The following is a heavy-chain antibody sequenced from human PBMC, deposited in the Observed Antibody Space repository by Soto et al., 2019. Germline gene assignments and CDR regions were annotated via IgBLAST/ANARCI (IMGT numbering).Heavy chain of an antibody. CDR1: GGTFSSYA. Sequence: SVKVSCKASGGTFSSYAISWVRQAPGQGLEWMGGIIPIFGTANYAQKFQGRVTITADESTSTAYMELSSLRSEDTAVYYCARDGHIYGSVYFDYWGQGTLVTVSS. D-gene: IGHD5-18*01. V-gene: IGHV1-69*13. CDR3: ARDGHIYGSVYFDY. J-gene: IGHJ4*02. CDR2: IIPIFGTA.